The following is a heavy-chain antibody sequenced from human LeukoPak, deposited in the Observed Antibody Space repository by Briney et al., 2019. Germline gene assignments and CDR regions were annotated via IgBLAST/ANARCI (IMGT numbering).Heavy chain of an antibody. Sequence: GSSVKVSCKASGGTFSSYAISWVRQAPGQGLEWMGRIIPILGIANYAQKFQGRVTITADKSTSTAYMELSSLRSEDTAVYYCARGRGTYGMDVWGQGTTVTVSS. D-gene: IGHD5-12*01. CDR2: IIPILGIA. V-gene: IGHV1-69*04. CDR1: GGTFSSYA. CDR3: ARGRGTYGMDV. J-gene: IGHJ6*02.